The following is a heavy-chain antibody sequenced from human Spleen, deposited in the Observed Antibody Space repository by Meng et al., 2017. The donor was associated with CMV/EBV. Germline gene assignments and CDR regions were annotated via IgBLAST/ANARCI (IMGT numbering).Heavy chain of an antibody. CDR2: IRHSGDIT. CDR1: GGSLSNYY. D-gene: IGHD6-6*01. CDR3: TRQYSSSYYSDY. Sequence: SETLSLTCGVSGGSLSNYYWSWIRQTPGKGLEWIGEIRHSGDITNYNPSLKSRVTISIDTSKKQFSLKLSAVTAADTAVYYCTRQYSSSYYSDYWGQGTLVTVSS. J-gene: IGHJ4*02. V-gene: IGHV4-34*01.